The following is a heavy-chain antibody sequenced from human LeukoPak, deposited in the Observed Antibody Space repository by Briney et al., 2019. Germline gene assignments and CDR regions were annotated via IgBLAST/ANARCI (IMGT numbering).Heavy chain of an antibody. CDR2: IIPIFGTA. D-gene: IGHD2-21*02. CDR3: ARAIAYCGGDCYSRRDYYYYYMDV. V-gene: IGHV1-69*05. J-gene: IGHJ6*03. Sequence: ASVKVSCKASGGTFSSYAISWVRQAPGQGLGWMGRIIPIFGTANYAQKFQGRVTITTDESTSTAYMELSSLRSEDTAVYYCARAIAYCGGDCYSRRDYYYYYMDVWGKGTTVTVSS. CDR1: GGTFSSYA.